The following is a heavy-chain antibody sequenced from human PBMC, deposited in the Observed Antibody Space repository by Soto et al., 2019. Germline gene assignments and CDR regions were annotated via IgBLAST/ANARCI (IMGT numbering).Heavy chain of an antibody. V-gene: IGHV3-74*01. J-gene: IGHJ4*02. CDR3: ARGGEVGAGQYYLDDS. CDR1: GFTFSSNW. D-gene: IGHD2-21*01. Sequence: EVQLVESGGDLVQPGGSLRLSCEASGFTFSSNWMHWVRQGPGKGLVWVSRMNPDGSIRGYADSVKGRFTISRDNARNTVFLQMSSLRAEDTAVYYCARGGEVGAGQYYLDDSWGQGTLVTVSS. CDR2: MNPDGSIR.